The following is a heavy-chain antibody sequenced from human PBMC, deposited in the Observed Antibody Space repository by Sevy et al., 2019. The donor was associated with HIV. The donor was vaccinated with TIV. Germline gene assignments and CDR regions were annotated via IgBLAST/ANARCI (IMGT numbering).Heavy chain of an antibody. Sequence: ASVKVSCKASGYTFTGYYMHWVRQAPGQGLEWMGWINPNSGGTNYAQKFQGRVTMTRDTSISTAYMELSRLRSEDTAVYYCARVREYSSSWYVDYWGQGTLVTVSS. V-gene: IGHV1-2*02. CDR2: INPNSGGT. J-gene: IGHJ4*02. CDR1: GYTFTGYY. D-gene: IGHD6-13*01. CDR3: ARVREYSSSWYVDY.